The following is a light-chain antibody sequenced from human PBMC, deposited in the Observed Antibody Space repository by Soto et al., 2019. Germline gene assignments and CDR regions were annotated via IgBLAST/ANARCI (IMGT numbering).Light chain of an antibody. CDR1: QSISTW. V-gene: IGKV1-5*03. CDR2: KAS. Sequence: DIQMTQSPSTLSASVGDRVTITCRASQSISTWLAWYQQKQGKAPKLLIYKASSLRNGVPSRFSGSGSGTEFTLTIYSLHPDDFASYYCQQYNGYPHTFGQGTKLEIK. J-gene: IGKJ2*01. CDR3: QQYNGYPHT.